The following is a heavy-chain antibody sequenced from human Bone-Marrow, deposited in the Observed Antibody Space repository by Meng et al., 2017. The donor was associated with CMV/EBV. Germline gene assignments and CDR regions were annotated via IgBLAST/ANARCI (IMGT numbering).Heavy chain of an antibody. CDR2: INPNSGGT. Sequence: ASVKVSCKASGYTFTGYYMHWVRQAPGQGLEWMGWINPNSGGTNYAQKFQGRVTMTRDTSISTAYMELSRLRSDDTAVYYCARVGAKEYYYYGMVVWGQGDTVNVSS. CDR3: ARVGAKEYYYYGMVV. J-gene: IGHJ6*02. V-gene: IGHV1-2*02. CDR1: GYTFTGYY.